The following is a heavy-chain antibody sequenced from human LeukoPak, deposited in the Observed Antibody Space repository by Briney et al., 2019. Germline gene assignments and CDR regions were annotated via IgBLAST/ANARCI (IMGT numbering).Heavy chain of an antibody. Sequence: GGSLRLSCVASGFNFRNYWMSWVRQAPGKGLEWVANIKEDGSEKYYGDSVRGRFTISRDDAKSSLSLQMNSLRDEDTAMYYCVRDLGGWSPGHSWGQGTLVTVSS. J-gene: IGHJ4*02. D-gene: IGHD6-19*01. V-gene: IGHV3-7*01. CDR3: VRDLGGWSPGHS. CDR1: GFNFRNYW. CDR2: IKEDGSEK.